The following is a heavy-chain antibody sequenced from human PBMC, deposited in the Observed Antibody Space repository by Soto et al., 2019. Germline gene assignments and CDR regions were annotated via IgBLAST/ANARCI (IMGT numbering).Heavy chain of an antibody. CDR2: LIPMFGTT. V-gene: IGHV1-69*18. CDR3: AEAVVLTFTRFYDMDV. J-gene: IGHJ6*02. CDR1: GGTFSSYS. D-gene: IGHD3-9*01. Sequence: QVQLVQSGAEVKTPGSSVKVSCKASGGTFSSYSINWVRQAPGQGLEWMGRLIPMFGTTDYAQRFQGRVTFTADESNSTASMEVTKLTSEDTAVYYCAEAVVLTFTRFYDMDVWGQGTTVTVSS.